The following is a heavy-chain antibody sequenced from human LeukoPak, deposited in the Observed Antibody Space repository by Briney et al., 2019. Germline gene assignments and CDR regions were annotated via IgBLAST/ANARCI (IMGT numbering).Heavy chain of an antibody. Sequence: GESLKISCKGSGYSFTNSWIGWVRQMPGKGLEWMGIIYPGDSDTRYSPSFQGQVTISADKSISTAYLQWSSLEASDAAMYYCARGGQNNWVPFDYWGQGTLVTVSS. CDR2: IYPGDSDT. J-gene: IGHJ4*02. CDR1: GYSFTNSW. CDR3: ARGGQNNWVPFDY. D-gene: IGHD1-20*01. V-gene: IGHV5-51*01.